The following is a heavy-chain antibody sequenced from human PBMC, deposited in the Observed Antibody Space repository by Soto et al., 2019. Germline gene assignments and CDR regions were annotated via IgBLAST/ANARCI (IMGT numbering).Heavy chain of an antibody. D-gene: IGHD2-2*01. CDR2: ISYDGSNK. Sequence: PGGSLRLSCAASGFTFSSYAMHWVRQAPGKGLEWVAVISYDGSNKYYADSVKGRFTISRDNSKNTLYLQMNSLRAEDTAVYYCAREMAVPAAFRVYYYYGMDVWGQGTTVTVSS. V-gene: IGHV3-30-3*01. CDR1: GFTFSSYA. J-gene: IGHJ6*02. CDR3: AREMAVPAAFRVYYYYGMDV.